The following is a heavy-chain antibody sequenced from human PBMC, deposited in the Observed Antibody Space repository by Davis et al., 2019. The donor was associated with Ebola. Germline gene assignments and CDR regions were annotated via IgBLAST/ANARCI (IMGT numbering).Heavy chain of an antibody. CDR1: GGSFSAYY. CDR2: INHSGST. V-gene: IGHV4-34*01. D-gene: IGHD1-26*01. Sequence: SETLSLTCAVYGGSFSAYYWNWIRQPPGKGLEWIGEINHSGSTNSNPSLKSRVPISVDTSKNQFSLKLSSVTAADTAVYYCAGRYSGRPFDYWGQGTLVTVSS. CDR3: AGRYSGRPFDY. J-gene: IGHJ4*02.